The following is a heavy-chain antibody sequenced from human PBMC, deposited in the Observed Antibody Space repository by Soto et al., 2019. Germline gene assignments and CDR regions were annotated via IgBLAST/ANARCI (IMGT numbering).Heavy chain of an antibody. Sequence: ASVKVSCKASGYTFTNYAMHWMRQAPGQRLEWMGWINTDSGSTKYAQKFQGRVTMTRDTSTSTAYMELSSLRSDDTAVYYCASGGVLYPHTFDYWGQGTLVTVS. J-gene: IGHJ4*02. V-gene: IGHV1-3*04. CDR3: ASGGVLYPHTFDY. CDR2: INTDSGST. CDR1: GYTFTNYA. D-gene: IGHD2-2*02.